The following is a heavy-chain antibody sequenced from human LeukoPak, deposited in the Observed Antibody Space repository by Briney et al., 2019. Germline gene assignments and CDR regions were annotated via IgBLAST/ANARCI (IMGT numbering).Heavy chain of an antibody. Sequence: PGGSLRLSCAASGFAFSRNWMHWVRQAPGKGLVWVSRINSDGSSTHYADSVKGRFTISRDNDKNTLYLQMNSLRAEDTAVYYCATDPDSGGWSTFDYWGQGTLVTVSS. V-gene: IGHV3-74*01. CDR2: INSDGSST. J-gene: IGHJ4*02. CDR1: GFAFSRNW. CDR3: ATDPDSGGWSTFDY. D-gene: IGHD6-19*01.